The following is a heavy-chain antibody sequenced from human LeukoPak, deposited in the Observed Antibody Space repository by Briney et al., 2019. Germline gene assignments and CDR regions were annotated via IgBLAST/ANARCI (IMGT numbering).Heavy chain of an antibody. D-gene: IGHD2-2*02. J-gene: IGHJ6*03. V-gene: IGHV4-4*07. Sequence: SETLSLTCTVSGGSISSYYWSWIRQPAGKGLEWIGRIYTSGSTNYNPSLKSRVTMSVDTSKNQFSLKLSSVTAADTAVYYCARERYCSSTSCYRDSYYYYYMDVWGKGTTVTVSS. CDR2: IYTSGST. CDR3: ARERYCSSTSCYRDSYYYYYMDV. CDR1: GGSISSYY.